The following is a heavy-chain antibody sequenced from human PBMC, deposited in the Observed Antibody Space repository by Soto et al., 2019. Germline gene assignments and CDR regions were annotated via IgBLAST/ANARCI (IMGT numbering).Heavy chain of an antibody. J-gene: IGHJ4*02. CDR1: GGTFSSYA. CDR3: ARDPGNHRHVVATGFDY. CDR2: IIPIFGTA. V-gene: IGHV1-69*13. Sequence: GASVKVSCKASGGTFSSYAISWVRQAPGQGLEWMGGIIPIFGTANYAQKFQGRVTITADESTSTAYMELSSLRSEDTAVYYCARDPGNHRHVVATGFDYWGQGTLVTVSS. D-gene: IGHD5-12*01.